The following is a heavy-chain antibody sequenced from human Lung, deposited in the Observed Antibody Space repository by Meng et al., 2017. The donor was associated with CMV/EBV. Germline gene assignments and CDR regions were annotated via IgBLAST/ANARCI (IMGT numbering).Heavy chain of an antibody. CDR1: GESITNHNW. J-gene: IGHJ1*01. CDR3: LRRSGGSV. Sequence: QVQLRESGPARGKPSETLSLTCAVSGESITNHNWWAWVRQPPGKGLEWIGEIPHRGSSAYNPSLKSRVSMSIDKSKNQFSLKLTSVTAADTAVYHCLRRSGGSVWGQGTLVTVSS. V-gene: IGHV4-4*02. CDR2: IPHRGSS. D-gene: IGHD3-10*01.